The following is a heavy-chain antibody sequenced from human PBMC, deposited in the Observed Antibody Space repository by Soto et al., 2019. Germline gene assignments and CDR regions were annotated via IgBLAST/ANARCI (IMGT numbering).Heavy chain of an antibody. V-gene: IGHV1-2*04. CDR2: INTNNGGT. CDR1: GYSFTGNS. D-gene: IGHD1-26*01. Sequence: QVHLVQSGAEVKKPGASVRVSCKASGYSFTGNSMHWVRQAPGQGLEWMGWINTNNGGTNYAQRFRGWVTMNRDTSVSTAYMDLNRLKSDDTAVYSCVLQRSGVVYWGQGNLVTVSS. CDR3: VLQRSGVVY. J-gene: IGHJ4*02.